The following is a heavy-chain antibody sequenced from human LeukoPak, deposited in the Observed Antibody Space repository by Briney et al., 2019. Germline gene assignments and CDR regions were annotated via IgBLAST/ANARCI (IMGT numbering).Heavy chain of an antibody. V-gene: IGHV4-59*01. CDR3: ASHAYDSSGYYPGLWDY. Sequence: SETLSLTCTVSGGSISSYYWSWIRQPPGKGLEWNGHIYYSGSTNYNPSLKSRVTISVDTAKNQFSLKLSSVTAADTAVYYCASHAYDSSGYYPGLWDYWGQGTLVTVSS. CDR2: IYYSGST. D-gene: IGHD3-22*01. CDR1: GGSISSYY. J-gene: IGHJ4*02.